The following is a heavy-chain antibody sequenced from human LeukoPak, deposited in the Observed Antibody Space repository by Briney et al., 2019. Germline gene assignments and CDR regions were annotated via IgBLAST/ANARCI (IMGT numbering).Heavy chain of an antibody. V-gene: IGHV4-4*02. J-gene: IGHJ6*02. Sequence: SGTLSLTCAVSGGSISSSNWWSWVRQPPGKGLEWIGEIYHSGSTNYNPSLKSRVTISVDKSKNQFSLKLSSVTAADTAVYYCARDVLRFLEWSSLYYYYGMDVWGQGTTVTVSS. CDR3: ARDVLRFLEWSSLYYYYGMDV. CDR2: IYHSGST. CDR1: GGSISSSNW. D-gene: IGHD3-3*01.